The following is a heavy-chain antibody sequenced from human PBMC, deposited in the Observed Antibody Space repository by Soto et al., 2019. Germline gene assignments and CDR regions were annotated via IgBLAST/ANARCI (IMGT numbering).Heavy chain of an antibody. CDR3: ARGIAVACTYWFDY. CDR1: GFTFSDYY. Sequence: QVQLVESGGGLVKPGGSLRLSCTASGFTFSDYYMSWIRQAPGKGLNWVSYISNSGGTIYYTDSVKGRFAISRDNAKNSLYLQMNSLRAEDTAVYYCARGIAVACTYWFDYWGQGTLVTVSS. D-gene: IGHD6-19*01. V-gene: IGHV3-11*01. CDR2: ISNSGGTI. J-gene: IGHJ4*02.